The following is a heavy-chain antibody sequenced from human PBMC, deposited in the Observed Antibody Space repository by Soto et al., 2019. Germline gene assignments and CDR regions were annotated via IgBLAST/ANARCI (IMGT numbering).Heavy chain of an antibody. Sequence: ASVKVSCKASGGTFSSYTINWVRQAPGQGLEWMGGIIPIFGTANYAQKFQGRVTITADESTSTAYMELSSLRSEDTAVYYCARGSGGSSYYYYGMDVWGQGTTVTVSS. CDR1: GGTFSSYT. CDR3: ARGSGGSSYYYYGMDV. CDR2: IIPIFGTA. D-gene: IGHD2-15*01. J-gene: IGHJ6*02. V-gene: IGHV1-69*19.